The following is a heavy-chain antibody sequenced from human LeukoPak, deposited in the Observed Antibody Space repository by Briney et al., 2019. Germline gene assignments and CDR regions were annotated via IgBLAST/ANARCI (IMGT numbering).Heavy chain of an antibody. Sequence: PSETLSLTCTVSGGSISSSSYYWGWIRQPPGKGLEWIGSIYYSGSTYYNPSPKSRVTISVDTSKNQFSLKLSSVTAADTAVHYCARARREMVDYWGQGTLVTVSS. V-gene: IGHV4-39*01. J-gene: IGHJ4*02. D-gene: IGHD5-24*01. CDR1: GGSISSSSYY. CDR3: ARARREMVDY. CDR2: IYYSGST.